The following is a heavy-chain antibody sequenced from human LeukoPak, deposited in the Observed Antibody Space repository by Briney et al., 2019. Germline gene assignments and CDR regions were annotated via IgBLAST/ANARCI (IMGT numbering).Heavy chain of an antibody. V-gene: IGHV3-30*04. CDR3: AREAGYYCSSTSCYSNWFDP. D-gene: IGHD2-2*01. CDR1: GFTFSSYA. Sequence: GGSLRLSCAASGFTFSSYAMHWVRQAPGKGLEWVAVISYDGSNKYYADSVKGRFTISRDNSKNTLYLQMNGLRAEDTAVYYCAREAGYYCSSTSCYSNWFDPWGQGTLVIVSS. J-gene: IGHJ5*02. CDR2: ISYDGSNK.